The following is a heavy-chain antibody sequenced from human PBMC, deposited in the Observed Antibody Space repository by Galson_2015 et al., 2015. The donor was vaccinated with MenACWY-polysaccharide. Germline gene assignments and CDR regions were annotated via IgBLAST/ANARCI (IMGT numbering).Heavy chain of an antibody. CDR1: GFTFSSDW. D-gene: IGHD3-10*01. J-gene: IGHJ4*02. CDR2: INNDATTI. CDR3: ARRGGSYYDS. Sequence: SLRLSCAASGFTFSSDWMHWVRHAPGMGLVWVSRINNDATTINYADSVKGRFIISRDNAKNTLYLQMNSLRAEDTAVYYCARRGGSYYDSWGQGTLVTVSS. V-gene: IGHV3-74*01.